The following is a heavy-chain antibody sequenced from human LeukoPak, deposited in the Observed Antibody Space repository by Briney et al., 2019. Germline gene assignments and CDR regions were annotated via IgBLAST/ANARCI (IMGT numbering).Heavy chain of an antibody. CDR2: TSSSGNT. D-gene: IGHD6-13*01. CDR3: ARVGSSSWIDY. V-gene: IGHV4-4*07. CDR1: GDSISYFY. J-gene: IGHJ4*02. Sequence: SETLSLTCSVSGDSISYFYWSWIRQAAGKGLEWIGRTSSSGNTDYNASLKSRVTMSVDTSKNQFSLKLSSVTAADTAMYYCARVGSSSWIDYWGQGTLVTVSS.